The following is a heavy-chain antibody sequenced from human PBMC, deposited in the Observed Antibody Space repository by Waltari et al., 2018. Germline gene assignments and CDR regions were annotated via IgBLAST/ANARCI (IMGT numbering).Heavy chain of an antibody. V-gene: IGHV4-61*01. CDR3: ARNGGYYYGSGSYQY. CDR1: GGSVSSGSSY. D-gene: IGHD3-10*01. Sequence: QVQLQESGPGLVKPSETLSLPCTVSGGSVSSGSSYWNWTRQPPGKGLEWIGYIYYSGSTNYNPSLKSRVTISVDTSKNQFSLKLSSVTAADTAVYYCARNGGYYYGSGSYQYWGQGTLVTVSS. J-gene: IGHJ4*02. CDR2: IYYSGST.